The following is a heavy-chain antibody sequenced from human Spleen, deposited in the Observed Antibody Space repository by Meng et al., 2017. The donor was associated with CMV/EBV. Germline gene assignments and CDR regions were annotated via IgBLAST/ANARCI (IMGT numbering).Heavy chain of an antibody. D-gene: IGHD3-16*01. J-gene: IGHJ4*02. CDR3: AKYSAVGERLYYFDY. Sequence: GGSLRLSCAASRFTFSNYAMNWVRQAPGKGLEWVSSISGRGGSTYYADSVKGRFTISRDNSKNTLSLQMNSLRAEDTAVYYCAKYSAVGERLYYFDYWGQGTLVTVSS. CDR2: ISGRGGST. V-gene: IGHV3-23*01. CDR1: RFTFSNYA.